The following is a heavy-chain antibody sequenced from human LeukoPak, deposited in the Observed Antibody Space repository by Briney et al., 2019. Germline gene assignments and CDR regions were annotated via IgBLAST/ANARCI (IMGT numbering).Heavy chain of an antibody. V-gene: IGHV1-69*13. J-gene: IGHJ6*03. Sequence: SVKVSCKASGGTFSSYAISWVRQAPGQGLEWMGGIIPIFGTANYAEKFQGRVTITADESTSTAYMELSSLRSEDTAVYYCARRGEGSGYRDYYYYYMDVWGKGTTVTVSS. D-gene: IGHD3-3*01. CDR2: IIPIFGTA. CDR3: ARRGEGSGYRDYYYYYMDV. CDR1: GGTFSSYA.